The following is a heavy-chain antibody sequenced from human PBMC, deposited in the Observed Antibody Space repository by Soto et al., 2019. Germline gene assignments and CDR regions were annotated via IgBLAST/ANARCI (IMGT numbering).Heavy chain of an antibody. D-gene: IGHD1-26*01. CDR2: ILHTGHT. CDR1: GDSFSSSNW. V-gene: IGHV4-4*02. J-gene: IGHJ4*02. CDR3: GRSPRRVNGKWGVDY. Sequence: QVQLQESGPGLVKPSGTLSLSCGVSGDSFSSSNWWTWIRQPPGKGLEWIGDILHTGHTDITPSLRSPISISIHPSKRKFCLTMASVTAAHPAVYDCGRSPRRVNGKWGVDYWGPGALVIVAS.